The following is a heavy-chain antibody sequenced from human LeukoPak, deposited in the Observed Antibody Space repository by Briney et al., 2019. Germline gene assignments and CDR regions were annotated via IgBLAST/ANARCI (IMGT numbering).Heavy chain of an antibody. D-gene: IGHD1-26*01. CDR3: AKDGRGNAFDI. V-gene: IGHV3-23*01. Sequence: GGSLRLSCTVSGFTVSSYAMSWVRQAPGKGLEWVSAISGSGGSTYYADSVKGRFTISRDNSKNTLYLQMNSLRAEDTAVYYCAKDGRGNAFDIWGQGTMVTVSS. J-gene: IGHJ3*02. CDR1: GFTVSSYA. CDR2: ISGSGGST.